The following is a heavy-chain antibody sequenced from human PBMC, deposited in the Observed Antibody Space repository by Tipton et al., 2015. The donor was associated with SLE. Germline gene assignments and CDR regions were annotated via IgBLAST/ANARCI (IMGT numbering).Heavy chain of an antibody. Sequence: LRLSCTVSGGSISSHYWSWIRQPPGKGLEWIGYIYYSGSTYYNPSLKSRVTISVDTSKNQFSLKLSSATAADTAVYYCARLGITIFGVTYRGDYWGQGTLVTVSS. D-gene: IGHD3-3*01. CDR2: IYYSGST. CDR1: GGSISSHY. J-gene: IGHJ4*02. V-gene: IGHV4-59*11. CDR3: ARLGITIFGVTYRGDY.